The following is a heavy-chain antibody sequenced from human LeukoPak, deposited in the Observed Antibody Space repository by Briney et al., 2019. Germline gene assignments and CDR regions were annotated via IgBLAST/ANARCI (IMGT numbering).Heavy chain of an antibody. V-gene: IGHV3-23*01. CDR1: GLTFNNYA. Sequence: EPGGSLRLSCAASGLTFNNYAMNWVRQAPGKGLEWVSAISGSGDRIYYADSVEGRFTISRDNSKNTLYLQMNTMRGEDTAVYFCAKAKAKSGSYYFDYWGQGTLVTVSS. D-gene: IGHD1-26*01. CDR3: AKAKAKSGSYYFDY. CDR2: ISGSGDRI. J-gene: IGHJ4*02.